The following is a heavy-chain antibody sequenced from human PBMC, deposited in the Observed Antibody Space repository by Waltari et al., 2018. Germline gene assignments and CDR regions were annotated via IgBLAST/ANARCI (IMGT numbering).Heavy chain of an antibody. D-gene: IGHD2-15*01. Sequence: EVQLWESGGCLVKPGGSLRISCAASGLSLSSYWMYWVRQVPGKELMWVSQINYDGNRPKDAGSVRGRLTLPRDNAKETLYLQMSSLRVEDTGVYYCARARWLDYWGQGTLVTVSS. J-gene: IGHJ4*02. CDR1: GLSLSSYW. CDR3: ARARWLDY. CDR2: INYDGNRP. V-gene: IGHV3-74*01.